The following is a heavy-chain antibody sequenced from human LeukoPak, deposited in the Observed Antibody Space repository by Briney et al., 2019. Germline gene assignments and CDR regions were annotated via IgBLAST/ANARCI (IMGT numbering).Heavy chain of an antibody. CDR1: GYSFTTYW. J-gene: IGHJ3*02. Sequence: GESLKISCKGSGYSFTTYWIGWVRQMPGKGLEWMGIIYPDDSNTRYSPSFQGQVTISADKSISTAYLQWSSLKASDTAIYYCARPLKFGIGSTDAFDIWGQGIMVTVSS. V-gene: IGHV5-51*01. CDR3: ARPLKFGIGSTDAFDI. CDR2: IYPDDSNT. D-gene: IGHD6-13*01.